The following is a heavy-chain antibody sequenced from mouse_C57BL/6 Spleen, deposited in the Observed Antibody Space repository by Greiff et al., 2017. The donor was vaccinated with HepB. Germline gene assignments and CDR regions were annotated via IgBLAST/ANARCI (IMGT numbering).Heavy chain of an antibody. CDR3: TIDPGSSSLYWYFDV. Sequence: EVMLVESGEGLVKPGGSLKLSCAASGFTFSSYAMSWVRQTPEKRLEWVAYISSGGDYIYYADTVKGRFTISRDNARNTLYLQMSSLKSEDTAMYYCTIDPGSSSLYWYFDVWGTGTTVTVSS. CDR2: ISSGGDYI. V-gene: IGHV5-9-1*02. CDR1: GFTFSSYA. D-gene: IGHD1-1*01. J-gene: IGHJ1*03.